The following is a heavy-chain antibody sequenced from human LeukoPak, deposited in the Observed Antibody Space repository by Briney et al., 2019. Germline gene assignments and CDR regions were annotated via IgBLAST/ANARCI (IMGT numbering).Heavy chain of an antibody. J-gene: IGHJ4*02. CDR3: GTVFDY. CDR1: GFTFSNYW. CDR2: IDANAKTT. V-gene: IGHV3-74*01. Sequence: GGSLRLSCAASGFTFSNYWLHWVRRAPGKGLVWVSRIDANAKTTSYADSVKGRFTISTDNAKNTLYLQMNSLRAEDTAVYYCGTVFDYWGQGILVTVSS.